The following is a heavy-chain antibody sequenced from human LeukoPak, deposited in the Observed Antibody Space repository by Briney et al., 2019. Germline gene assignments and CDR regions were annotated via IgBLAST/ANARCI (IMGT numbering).Heavy chain of an antibody. CDR3: ARGQDTVVTSRDAFDI. V-gene: IGHV3-21*01. CDR1: GFIFSSYS. Sequence: GGSLRLSCAVSGFIFSSYSMNWVRQAPGKGLEWVSSISTSSIYIHYADSVKGRFTISRDNAKYSLYLQMNSLRAEDTAVYYCARGQDTVVTSRDAFDIWGQGTMVTVSS. CDR2: ISTSSIYI. D-gene: IGHD4-23*01. J-gene: IGHJ3*02.